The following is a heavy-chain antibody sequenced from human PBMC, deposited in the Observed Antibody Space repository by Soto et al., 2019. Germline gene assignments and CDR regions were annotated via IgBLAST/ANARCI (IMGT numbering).Heavy chain of an antibody. CDR3: ARGQRFSEWFDP. J-gene: IGHJ5*02. CDR2: VYSSGGT. CDR1: GCSISSYY. D-gene: IGHD3-3*01. V-gene: IGHV4-4*07. Sequence: SESLSLPCPVSGCSISSYYWTWIRQPAGKGLEWIGRVYSSGGTHYNPSLKSRVTISLDTSKNQFSLRLLSVTDADTAVYYCARGQRFSEWFDPWGQGTLVTVSS.